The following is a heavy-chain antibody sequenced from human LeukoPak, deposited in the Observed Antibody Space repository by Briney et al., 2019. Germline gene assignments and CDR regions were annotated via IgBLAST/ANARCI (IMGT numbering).Heavy chain of an antibody. CDR3: AKGSPYGDSYYYYGMDV. CDR1: GFTFSNYA. CDR2: ISGSGGTT. Sequence: PGGSLRLSCAASGFTFSNYAMSWVRQAPGKGLKWVSAISGSGGTTFYADSVKGRFTISRDNSKNTLYLQMNSLTAEETAVYYCAKGSPYGDSYYYYGMDVWGQGTTVTVSS. D-gene: IGHD4-17*01. V-gene: IGHV3-23*01. J-gene: IGHJ6*02.